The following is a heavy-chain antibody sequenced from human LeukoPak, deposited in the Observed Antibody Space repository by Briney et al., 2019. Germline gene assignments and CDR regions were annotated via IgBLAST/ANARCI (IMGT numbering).Heavy chain of an antibody. CDR2: ISGSGGST. D-gene: IGHD3-10*01. Sequence: PGGSPRLSCAASGFTFSSYAMSWVRQAPGKGLEWVSAISGSGGSTYYADSVKGRFTISRDNSKNTLYLQMNSLRAEDTAVYYCAKVLTMVRGVKVYYFDYWGQGTLVTVSS. CDR1: GFTFSSYA. J-gene: IGHJ4*02. CDR3: AKVLTMVRGVKVYYFDY. V-gene: IGHV3-23*01.